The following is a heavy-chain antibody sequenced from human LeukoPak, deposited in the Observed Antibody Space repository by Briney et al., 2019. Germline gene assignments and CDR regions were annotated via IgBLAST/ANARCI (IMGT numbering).Heavy chain of an antibody. D-gene: IGHD4-17*01. V-gene: IGHV3-23*01. CDR1: GFSFSRYE. J-gene: IGHJ4*02. Sequence: GGSLRLSCAASGFSFSRYEMNWVRQAPGKGLEWVSAITGSGGSTYYADSVKGRFTISRDTSKNTLYLQMNSLRADDTAVYYCAKVAYGDYGREFFDYWGQGTLVTVSS. CDR2: ITGSGGST. CDR3: AKVAYGDYGREFFDY.